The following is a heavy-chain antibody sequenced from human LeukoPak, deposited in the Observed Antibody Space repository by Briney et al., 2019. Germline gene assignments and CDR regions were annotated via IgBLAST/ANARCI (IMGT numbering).Heavy chain of an antibody. CDR3: ARQSTDGGNPIDF. D-gene: IGHD4-23*01. V-gene: IGHV4-34*01. CDR2: INHSGST. CDR1: GGSFSGYY. J-gene: IGHJ4*02. Sequence: SETLSLTCAVYGGSFSGYYWSWIRQPSGKGLEWIGEINHSGSTNYNPSLKSRVTISVDTSKNQFSLKLSSVTAPDTAVYYCARQSTDGGNPIDFWGQGTLVTVSS.